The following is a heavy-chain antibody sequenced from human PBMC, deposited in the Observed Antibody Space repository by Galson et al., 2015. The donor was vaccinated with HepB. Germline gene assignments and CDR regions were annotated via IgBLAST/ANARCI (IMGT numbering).Heavy chain of an antibody. J-gene: IGHJ2*01. D-gene: IGHD6-6*01. CDR3: ARRVRKGKYSSSYWYFDL. CDR1: GYTFTSYD. V-gene: IGHV1-8*01. Sequence: SVKVSCKASGYTFTSYDINWVRQATGQGLEWMGWMNPNSGNTGYAQKFQGRVTMTRNTSISTAYMELSSLRSEDTAVYYCARRVRKGKYSSSYWYFDLWGRGTLVTVSS. CDR2: MNPNSGNT.